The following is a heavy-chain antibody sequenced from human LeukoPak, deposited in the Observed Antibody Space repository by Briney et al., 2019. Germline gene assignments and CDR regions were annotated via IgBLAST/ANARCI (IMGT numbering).Heavy chain of an antibody. J-gene: IGHJ4*02. Sequence: GASVKVSCKASGYTFTGYYMHWVRQAPGQGLEWMGIINPSGGSTSYAQKFQGRVTMTRDTSTSTVYMELSSLRSEDTAVYYCARLDSSGYFDYWGQGTLVTVSS. CDR3: ARLDSSGYFDY. D-gene: IGHD3-22*01. CDR2: INPSGGST. V-gene: IGHV1-46*01. CDR1: GYTFTGYY.